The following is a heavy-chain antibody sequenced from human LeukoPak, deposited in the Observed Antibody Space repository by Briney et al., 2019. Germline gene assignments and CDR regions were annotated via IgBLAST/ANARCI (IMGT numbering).Heavy chain of an antibody. D-gene: IGHD3-10*01. CDR1: GFTFSDYY. J-gene: IGHJ4*02. V-gene: IGHV4-38-2*01. CDR3: ARVRGSGSYYMAFDY. Sequence: GSLRLSCAASGFTFSDYYMSWIRQPPGKGLEWIGSIYHSGSTYYNPSLKSRVTISVDTSKNQFSLKLSSVTAADTAVCYCARVRGSGSYYMAFDYWGQGTLVTVSS. CDR2: IYHSGST.